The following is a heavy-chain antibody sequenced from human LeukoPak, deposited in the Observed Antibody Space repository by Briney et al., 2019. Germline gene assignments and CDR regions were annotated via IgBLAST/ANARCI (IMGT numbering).Heavy chain of an antibody. Sequence: GGSLRLSCAASGFSFSSYAMSWVRQAPGKGLEWVSTISDSGGSTYYADSVKGRLTISRDNSKNTLYLQMSSLRAEDTAVYYCVKDSSSGWYGTFDIWGQGTMVTVSS. CDR3: VKDSSSGWYGTFDI. D-gene: IGHD6-19*01. CDR1: GFSFSSYA. V-gene: IGHV3-23*01. CDR2: ISDSGGST. J-gene: IGHJ3*02.